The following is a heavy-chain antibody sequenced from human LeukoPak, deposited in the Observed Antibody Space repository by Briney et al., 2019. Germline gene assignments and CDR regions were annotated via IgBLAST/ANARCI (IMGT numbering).Heavy chain of an antibody. V-gene: IGHV1-2*02. CDR2: IKPNSGGT. CDR1: GYTFTGYY. Sequence: ASVKVSCKASGYTFTGYYMHWVRQAPGQGLEWMGWIKPNSGGTNYAQKFQGRVTMTRDTSISTAYMELSRLRSDDTAVYYCARGGTGDTRGSWFDPWGQGTLVTVSS. D-gene: IGHD1-1*01. CDR3: ARGGTGDTRGSWFDP. J-gene: IGHJ5*02.